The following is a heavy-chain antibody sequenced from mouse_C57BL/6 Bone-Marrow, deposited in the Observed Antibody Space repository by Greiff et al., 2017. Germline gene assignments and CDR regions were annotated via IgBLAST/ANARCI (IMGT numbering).Heavy chain of an antibody. J-gene: IGHJ4*01. V-gene: IGHV10-1*01. D-gene: IGHD2-2*01. CDR1: GFSFNTYA. CDR3: VRHYGYDGSMDY. Sequence: EVKLMESGGGLVQPKGSLKLSCAASGFSFNTYAMNWVRQAPGKGLEWVARIRSKSNNYATYYADSVKDRFTISRDDSESMLYLQLNNLKTEDTAMYYWVRHYGYDGSMDYWGQGTSVTVSS. CDR2: IRSKSNNYAT.